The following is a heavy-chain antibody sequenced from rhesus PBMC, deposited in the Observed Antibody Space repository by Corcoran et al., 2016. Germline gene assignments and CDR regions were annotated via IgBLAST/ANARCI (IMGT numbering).Heavy chain of an antibody. CDR1: GASISSHG. D-gene: IGHD3-16*01. V-gene: IGHV4-80*01. Sequence: QVQLQESGPGLVKPSETLSLSCAVSGASISSHGCNWIRHPPGKGLEWIGEIIGNSGSTNYNPSLKSRVTISKDASKNQFSLKLSSVTAADTAVYYCARDTYYFSVGSLDVWGRGVLVTVSS. J-gene: IGHJ5-2*02. CDR3: ARDTYYFSVGSLDV. CDR2: IIGNSGST.